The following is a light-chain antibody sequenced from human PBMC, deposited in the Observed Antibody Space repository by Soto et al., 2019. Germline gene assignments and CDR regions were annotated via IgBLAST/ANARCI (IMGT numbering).Light chain of an antibody. CDR2: SNN. CDR1: SSNIGSHT. CDR3: AAWDDSLNGVI. J-gene: IGLJ2*01. Sequence: QPVLTQPPSASGTPGQRITISCDGSSSNIGSHTVNCHQQVPGTAPRLLIYSNNERPSGVPDRFSGSKSGTSASLAISGRQCGDEADYYCAAWDDSLNGVIFGGGTKVTVL. V-gene: IGLV1-44*01.